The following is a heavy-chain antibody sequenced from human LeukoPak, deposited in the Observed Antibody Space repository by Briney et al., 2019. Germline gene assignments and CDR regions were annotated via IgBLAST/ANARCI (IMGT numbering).Heavy chain of an antibody. CDR1: GFTFSDYW. CDR2: IKQDGSDK. CDR3: ARSLWPADY. J-gene: IGHJ4*02. D-gene: IGHD3-10*01. Sequence: PGGSLRLSCAASGFTFSDYWMSWVRQAPGKGLEWVADIKQDGSDKKYVDSMKGRFTISRDNAKKSLYLQMDSLRAEDTAVYYCARSLWPADYWGQGTLVTVSS. V-gene: IGHV3-7*01.